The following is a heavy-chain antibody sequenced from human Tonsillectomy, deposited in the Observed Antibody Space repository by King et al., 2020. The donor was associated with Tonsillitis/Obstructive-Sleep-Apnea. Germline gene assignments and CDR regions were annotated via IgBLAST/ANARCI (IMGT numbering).Heavy chain of an antibody. J-gene: IGHJ6*03. Sequence: VQLVESGAEVKKPGSSVKVSCKASGGTFSSYAISWVRQAPGQGLEWMGGIIPIFGTANYSLNFQGRVTITADESTSTSYIELSSLRSEDTAVYFCATKDCSGGNCYSYYYYMDVWGKGTTVTVSS. D-gene: IGHD2-15*01. CDR2: IIPIFGTA. CDR3: ATKDCSGGNCYSYYYYMDV. CDR1: GGTFSSYA. V-gene: IGHV1-69*01.